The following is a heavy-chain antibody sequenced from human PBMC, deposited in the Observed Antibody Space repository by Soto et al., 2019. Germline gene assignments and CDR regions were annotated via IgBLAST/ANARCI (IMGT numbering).Heavy chain of an antibody. CDR1: GYIFSSYW. CDR3: ARKDKSGYFNWFDP. V-gene: IGHV5-51*01. CDR2: IFPSDSDT. Sequence: VESLKISCRTSGYIFSSYWITWCLEMPVKGLEWMGIIFPSDSDTRYSPSFQGQVTISADRSTSTVFLQWASLKASDTAVYFCARKDKSGYFNWFDPWGQGTLVTVS. D-gene: IGHD3-22*01. J-gene: IGHJ5*02.